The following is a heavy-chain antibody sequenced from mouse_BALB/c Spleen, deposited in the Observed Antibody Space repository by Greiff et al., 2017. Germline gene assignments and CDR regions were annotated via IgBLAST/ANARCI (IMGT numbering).Heavy chain of an antibody. Sequence: DVQLVESGGGLVQPGGSLKLSCAASGFTFSSYGMSWVRQTPDKRLELVATINSNGGSTYYPDSVKGRFTISRDNAKNTLYLQMSSLKSEDTAMYYCARDEITTVVAMDYWGQGTTLTVSS. D-gene: IGHD1-1*01. CDR2: INSNGGST. CDR1: GFTFSSYG. J-gene: IGHJ2*01. CDR3: ARDEITTVVAMDY. V-gene: IGHV5-6-3*01.